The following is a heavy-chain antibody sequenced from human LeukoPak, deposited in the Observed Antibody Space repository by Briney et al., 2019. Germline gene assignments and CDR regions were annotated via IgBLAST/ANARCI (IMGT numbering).Heavy chain of an antibody. V-gene: IGHV4-34*01. J-gene: IGHJ4*02. CDR3: ARRSWKALDY. CDR1: GGSFSGYY. CDR2: INHSGST. Sequence: SETLSLTCAVYGGSFSGYYWSWIRQPPGKGLEWIGEINHSGSTNYNPSLKSRVTISVDTSKNQFSLKLSSVTAADTAVYYCARRSWKALDYWGQGTLVTVSS. D-gene: IGHD1-1*01.